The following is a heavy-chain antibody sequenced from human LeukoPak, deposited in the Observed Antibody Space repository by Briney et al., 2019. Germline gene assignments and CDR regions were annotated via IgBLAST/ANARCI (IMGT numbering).Heavy chain of an antibody. CDR2: IIPIFGTA. J-gene: IGHJ3*02. CDR3: ARSVVPAAISAFDI. Sequence: GASLRVSCRASGGTFSSYAISWVGQAPGQGLKGRGGIIPIFGTANYAQKFQGRVTITTDESTSTAYMELSSLRSEDTAVYYCARSVVPAAISAFDIWGQGTMVTVSS. D-gene: IGHD2-2*02. V-gene: IGHV1-69*05. CDR1: GGTFSSYA.